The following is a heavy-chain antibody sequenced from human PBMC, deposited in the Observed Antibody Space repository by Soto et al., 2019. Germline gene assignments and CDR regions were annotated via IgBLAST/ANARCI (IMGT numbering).Heavy chain of an antibody. Sequence: QVQLVESGGGVVQPGRSLRLSCAASGFTFSSYGMHWVRQAPGKGLEWVAVISYDGSNKYYADSVKGRFTISRDNSKNTLYLQMNSLRAEDTAVYYCAKGWGATPDYWGLGTLVTVSS. V-gene: IGHV3-30*18. CDR1: GFTFSSYG. CDR3: AKGWGATPDY. D-gene: IGHD1-26*01. J-gene: IGHJ4*02. CDR2: ISYDGSNK.